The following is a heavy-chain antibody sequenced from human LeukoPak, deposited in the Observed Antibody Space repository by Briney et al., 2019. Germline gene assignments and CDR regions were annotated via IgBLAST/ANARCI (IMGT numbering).Heavy chain of an antibody. CDR2: MYDSGRT. Sequence: SETLSLTCTVSGGSLGSYYWSWVRQPPGKGVEGIGYMYDSGRTNYNPSLKSRVTISVDTSKNQFSLKLSSVTAADTAVYYCARESSSGYFYAFDIWGQGTMVTVSS. CDR1: GGSLGSYY. J-gene: IGHJ3*02. D-gene: IGHD3-22*01. CDR3: ARESSSGYFYAFDI. V-gene: IGHV4-59*01.